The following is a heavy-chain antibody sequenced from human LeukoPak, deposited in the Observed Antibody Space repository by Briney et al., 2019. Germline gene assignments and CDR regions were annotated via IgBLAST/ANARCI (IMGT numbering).Heavy chain of an antibody. D-gene: IGHD3-22*01. CDR2: ISYDGSNK. CDR3: TTEFGVITTL. J-gene: IGHJ4*02. CDR1: GFTFSSYA. V-gene: IGHV3-30-3*01. Sequence: GGSLRLSCAASGFTFSSYAMHWVRQAPGKGLEWVAVISYDGSNKYYADSVKGRFTISRDNSKNTLYLQMNSLKTEDTAVYYCTTEFGVITTLWGQGTLVTVSS.